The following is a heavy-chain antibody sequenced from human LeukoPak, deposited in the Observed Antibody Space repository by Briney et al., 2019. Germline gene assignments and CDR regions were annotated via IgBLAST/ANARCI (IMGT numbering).Heavy chain of an antibody. V-gene: IGHV3-48*03. J-gene: IGHJ6*03. Sequence: GRSLRLSCAASGFTFSSYEMNSVRQAPGEGLGCLSYVSSSGSTIYYADSVKGRFTISRDNAKNSLYLQMNSLRAEDTAVYYCARDVLLWFGELSAGGYMDVWGKGTTVTISS. CDR2: VSSSGSTI. CDR3: ARDVLLWFGELSAGGYMDV. D-gene: IGHD3-10*01. CDR1: GFTFSSYE.